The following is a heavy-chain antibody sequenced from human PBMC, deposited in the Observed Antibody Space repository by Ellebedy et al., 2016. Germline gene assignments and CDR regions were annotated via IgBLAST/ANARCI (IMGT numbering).Heavy chain of an antibody. CDR1: GGSISSYY. V-gene: IGHV4-59*13. CDR2: INYSGST. CDR3: VRGFFDSRGYSNAFDI. Sequence: SETLSLXXTVSGGSISSYYWSWIRQPPGKGLEWIGYINYSGSTKYNPSLQSRVTLSVDTSKNQLSLNLNSVTAADTAVYYCVRGFFDSRGYSNAFDIWGQGAMVTVSA. D-gene: IGHD3-22*01. J-gene: IGHJ3*02.